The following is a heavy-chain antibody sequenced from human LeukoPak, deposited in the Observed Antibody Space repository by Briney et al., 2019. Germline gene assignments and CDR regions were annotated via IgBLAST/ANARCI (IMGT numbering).Heavy chain of an antibody. V-gene: IGHV3-30*02. J-gene: IGHJ4*02. CDR1: GFTFSSYG. Sequence: PGGSLRLSCAASGFTFSSYGMHWVRQAPGKGLEWVAFIRYDGSNKYYADSVKGRFTISRGNSKNTLYLQMNSLRAEDMAVYYCAKDIAYYFDYWGQGTLVTVSS. CDR2: IRYDGSNK. D-gene: IGHD6-13*01. CDR3: AKDIAYYFDY.